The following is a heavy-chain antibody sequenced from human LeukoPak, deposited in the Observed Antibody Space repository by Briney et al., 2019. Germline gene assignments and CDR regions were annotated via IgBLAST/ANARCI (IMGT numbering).Heavy chain of an antibody. CDR2: ISSSGSTI. CDR3: AREEEIWSGKPGAFDI. CDR1: GFTFSNAW. J-gene: IGHJ3*02. V-gene: IGHV3-11*01. Sequence: GGSLRLSCAASGFTFSNAWMSWVRQAPGKGLEWVSYISSSGSTIYYADSVKGRFTISRDNAKNSLYLQMNSLRAEDTAVYYCAREEEIWSGKPGAFDIWGQGTMVTVSS. D-gene: IGHD3-10*01.